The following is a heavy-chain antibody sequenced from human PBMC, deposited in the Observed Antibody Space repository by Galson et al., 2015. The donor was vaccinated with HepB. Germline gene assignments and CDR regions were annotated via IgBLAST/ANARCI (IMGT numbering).Heavy chain of an antibody. CDR2: IIPIFGTA. V-gene: IGHV1-69*13. CDR1: GVTFSSYA. CDR3: ARASLGYCTNGVCYPFDY. J-gene: IGHJ4*02. D-gene: IGHD2-8*01. Sequence: SVKLSCKASGVTFSSYAISWVRQAPGQGLEWMGGIIPIFGTANYAQKFQGRVAITADESTSTAYMELSSLRSEDTAVYYCARASLGYCTNGVCYPFDYWGQGTLVTVSS.